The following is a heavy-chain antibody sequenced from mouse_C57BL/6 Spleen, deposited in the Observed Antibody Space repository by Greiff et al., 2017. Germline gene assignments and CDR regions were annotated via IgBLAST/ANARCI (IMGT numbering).Heavy chain of an antibody. CDR2: ISDGGSYT. CDR1: GFTFSSYA. V-gene: IGHV5-4*03. D-gene: IGHD2-12*01. J-gene: IGHJ3*01. CDR3: ARAFSIPGAWFAY. Sequence: EVKLVESGGGLVKPGGSLKLSCAASGFTFSSYAMSWVRQTPEKRLEWVATISDGGSYTYYPDNVKGRFTISRDNAKNNLYLQMSHLKSEDTAMYYCARAFSIPGAWFAYWGQGTLVTVSA.